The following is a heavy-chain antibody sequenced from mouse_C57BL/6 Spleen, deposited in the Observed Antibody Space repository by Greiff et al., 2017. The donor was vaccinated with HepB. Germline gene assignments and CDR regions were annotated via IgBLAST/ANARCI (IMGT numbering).Heavy chain of an antibody. CDR3: ARSFYYGSSEGYFDV. Sequence: DVKLQESGAELVKPGSSVKMSCKTSGYTFTSYGINWVKQRPGQGLEWIGYIYIGNGYTEYNEKFKGKATLTSDTSSSTAYMQLSSLTSEDSAIYFCARSFYYGSSEGYFDVWGTGTTVTVSS. CDR2: IYIGNGYT. V-gene: IGHV1-58*01. CDR1: GYTFTSYG. D-gene: IGHD1-1*01. J-gene: IGHJ1*03.